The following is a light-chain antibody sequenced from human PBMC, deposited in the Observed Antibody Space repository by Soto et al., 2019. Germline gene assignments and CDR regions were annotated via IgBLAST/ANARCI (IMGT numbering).Light chain of an antibody. Sequence: IVMTQSPATLSVSPGERATLSCRASQNIYSNVAWYQHRPGQAPRLLIYRASTRATGVPARFSGSGSGTDFSLTISSLQSEDFAVYYCLQYHHWPLTFGGGTKV. J-gene: IGKJ4*01. CDR1: QNIYSN. V-gene: IGKV3-15*01. CDR3: LQYHHWPLT. CDR2: RAS.